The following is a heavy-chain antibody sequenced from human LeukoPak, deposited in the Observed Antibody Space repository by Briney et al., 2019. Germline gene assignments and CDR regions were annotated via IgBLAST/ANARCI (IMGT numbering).Heavy chain of an antibody. D-gene: IGHD3-10*01. CDR2: ISGSGGST. Sequence: PGGSLRLSCAASGFTFSSYAMSWVRQAPGKGLEWVSAISGSGGSTYYADSVKGRFTISRDNSKNTLYLQMNSLRAEDTAVYYCAKDKAGSHYYYYMDVWGKGTTVTVSS. V-gene: IGHV3-23*01. CDR1: GFTFSSYA. J-gene: IGHJ6*03. CDR3: AKDKAGSHYYYYMDV.